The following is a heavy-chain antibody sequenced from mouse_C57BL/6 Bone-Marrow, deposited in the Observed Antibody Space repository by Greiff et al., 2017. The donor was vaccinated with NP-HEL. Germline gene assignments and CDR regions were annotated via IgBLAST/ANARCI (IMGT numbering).Heavy chain of an antibody. CDR1: GYTFTDYY. CDR2: IYPGSGNT. V-gene: IGHV1-76*01. J-gene: IGHJ2*01. Sequence: VQVVESGAELVRPGASVKLSCKASGYTFTDYYINWVKQRPGQGLEWIARIYPGSGNTYYNEKLKGKATLIAEKSSSTAYMQLSSLTSEDSAVYFCARRGSSYFDYWGQGTTLTVSS. D-gene: IGHD1-1*01. CDR3: ARRGSSYFDY.